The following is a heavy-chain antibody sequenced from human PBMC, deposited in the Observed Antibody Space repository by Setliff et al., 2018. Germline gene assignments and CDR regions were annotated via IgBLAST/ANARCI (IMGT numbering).Heavy chain of an antibody. Sequence: ETLSLTCAVSGGSISSNNWWTWVRQPPGKGLEWIGEIYHNGSTNYNPSLKSRVTISVDESTNQFSLKLSSVTAADTAVYYCARGKPFFGVVIMGYYYYYMDVWGKGTTVTVSS. V-gene: IGHV4-4*02. CDR2: IYHNGST. CDR3: ARGKPFFGVVIMGYYYYYMDV. CDR1: GGSISSNNW. D-gene: IGHD3-3*01. J-gene: IGHJ6*03.